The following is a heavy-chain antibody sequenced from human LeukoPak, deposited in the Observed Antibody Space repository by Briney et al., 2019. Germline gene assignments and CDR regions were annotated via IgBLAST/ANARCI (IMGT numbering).Heavy chain of an antibody. V-gene: IGHV1-8*01. D-gene: IGHD3-10*01. J-gene: IGHJ6*03. CDR1: GYTFTSYD. CDR2: MNPNSGNT. Sequence: ASVKVSCKASGYTFTSYDINWVRQATGQGLEWMGCMNPNSGNTGYAQKFQGRGTMTRNTSISTAYMELSSLRSEDTAVYYCAILRAFYGSGSYHYYYYMDVWGKGTTVTISS. CDR3: AILRAFYGSGSYHYYYYMDV.